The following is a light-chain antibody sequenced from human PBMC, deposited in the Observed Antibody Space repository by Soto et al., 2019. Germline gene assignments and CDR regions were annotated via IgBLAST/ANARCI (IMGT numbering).Light chain of an antibody. Sequence: EIVMTQSPATLSVSPGERATLTCRASQSVSSSLAWYQQKPGQAPRLLIYDASTRATGIPARFSGSRSGTEFTLTISSLQSEDFAVYYCQQYNNWPLYTFGQGTKVDIK. CDR2: DAS. J-gene: IGKJ2*01. CDR3: QQYNNWPLYT. V-gene: IGKV3-15*01. CDR1: QSVSSS.